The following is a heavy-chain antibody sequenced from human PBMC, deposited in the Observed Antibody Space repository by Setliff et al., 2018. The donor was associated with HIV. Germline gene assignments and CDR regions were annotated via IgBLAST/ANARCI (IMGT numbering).Heavy chain of an antibody. CDR2: IIPAFGTA. J-gene: IGHJ6*02. CDR3: ARGEGSGWDTVEENYYNLDV. CDR1: GGTFSASG. V-gene: IGHV1-69*13. Sequence: GASVKVSCKASGGTFSASGFSWVRQAPGPGLEWMGGIIPAFGTADYAQKFQGRVTITADASTSTAYMELISLRSEDTAVYYCARGEGSGWDTVEENYYNLDVWGPGTTVTVSS. D-gene: IGHD6-19*01.